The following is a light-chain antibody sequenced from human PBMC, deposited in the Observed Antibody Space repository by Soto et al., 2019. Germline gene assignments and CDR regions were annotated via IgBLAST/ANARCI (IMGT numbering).Light chain of an antibody. Sequence: QSALTQPASVSVSLGQSITSSCTGTSSDIGGYKYVSWYQQHPGKAPKLIIFEVSNRPSGVSDRFSGSNSGNTASLTISGLQAEDEADYYCTSYSRYRVLVFGGGTKVTVL. V-gene: IGLV2-14*01. CDR1: SSDIGGYKY. CDR2: EVS. J-gene: IGLJ3*02. CDR3: TSYSRYRVLV.